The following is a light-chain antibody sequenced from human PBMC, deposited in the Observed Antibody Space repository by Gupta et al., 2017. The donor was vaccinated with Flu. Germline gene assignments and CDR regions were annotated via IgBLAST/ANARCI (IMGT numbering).Light chain of an antibody. J-gene: IGLJ1*01. CDR1: SGINVGSHR. CDR3: MIWHNTAYV. Sequence: QAVLTQPSSLSASPGASASLTCPLRSGINVGSHRIYWYQQKPGSPPQYLLRYKSDSDQHQGSGVPSRFSGSKDYSANAGILLISGLQSEDEADYYCMIWHNTAYVFGTGTKVTVL. CDR2: YKSDSDQ. V-gene: IGLV5-45*03.